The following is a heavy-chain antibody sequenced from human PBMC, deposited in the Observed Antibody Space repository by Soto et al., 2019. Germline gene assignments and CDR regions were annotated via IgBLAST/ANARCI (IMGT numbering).Heavy chain of an antibody. CDR2: ISSSGSTI. D-gene: IGHD1-7*01. Sequence: GSLRLSCAASGFTFSSYEMNWVRQAPGKGLEWVSYISSSGSTIYYADSVKGRFTISRDNAKNSLYLQMNSLRAEDTAVYYCVLANWNYDAFDIWGQGTMVTVSS. J-gene: IGHJ3*02. CDR1: GFTFSSYE. CDR3: VLANWNYDAFDI. V-gene: IGHV3-48*03.